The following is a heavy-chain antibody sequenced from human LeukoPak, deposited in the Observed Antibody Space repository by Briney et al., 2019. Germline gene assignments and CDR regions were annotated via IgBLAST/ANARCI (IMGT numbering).Heavy chain of an antibody. Sequence: GGSLRLSCAASGFTFSSFWMSWVRQAPGKGLEWVSSISSSSSYIYYADSVKGRFTISRDNAKNSLYLQMNSLRAEDTAVYYCARGPDRYCSSTSCYKWFDPWGQGTLVTVSS. CDR1: GFTFSSFW. CDR3: ARGPDRYCSSTSCYKWFDP. V-gene: IGHV3-21*01. D-gene: IGHD2-2*02. CDR2: ISSSSSYI. J-gene: IGHJ5*02.